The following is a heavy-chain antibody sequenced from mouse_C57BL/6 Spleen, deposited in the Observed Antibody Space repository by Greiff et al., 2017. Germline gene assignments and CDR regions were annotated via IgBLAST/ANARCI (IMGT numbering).Heavy chain of an antibody. V-gene: IGHV14-3*01. CDR2: IDPANGNT. CDR3: ASEVYYYGSSGAY. D-gene: IGHD1-1*01. CDR1: GFNIKNTY. J-gene: IGHJ3*01. Sequence: VQLKQSVAELVRPGASVKLSCTASGFNIKNTYMHWVKQRPEQGLEWIGRIDPANGNTKCAPKFQGKATITADTSSNTAYLQLSSLTSEDTAIFYCASEVYYYGSSGAYWRQGTLVTVAA.